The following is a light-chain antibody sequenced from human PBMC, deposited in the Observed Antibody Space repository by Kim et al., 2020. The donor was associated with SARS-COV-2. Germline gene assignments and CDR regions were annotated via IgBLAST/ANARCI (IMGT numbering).Light chain of an antibody. V-gene: IGLV2-18*02. Sequence: QSVTITCTGTSNDVGSYNRVSWYQQPPGTAPKLVIYEDTNRPSGVPDRFSGSKSGNTASLTISGLQAEDEADYYCSSYISSSTSWVFGGGTKVTVL. CDR3: SSYISSSTSWV. J-gene: IGLJ3*02. CDR1: SNDVGSYNR. CDR2: EDT.